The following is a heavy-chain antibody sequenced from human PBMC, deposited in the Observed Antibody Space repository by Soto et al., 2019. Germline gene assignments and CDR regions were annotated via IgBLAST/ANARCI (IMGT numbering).Heavy chain of an antibody. CDR2: ISGSGVST. Sequence: GGSLRLSCAASGFTFSSYAMSWVRQAPGMGLEWVSAISGSGVSTFYADSVKGRFTISRDNSKNTLYLQMNSLRAEDTAVYYCARDHYYYMDVWGKGTTVTVSS. V-gene: IGHV3-23*01. CDR1: GFTFSSYA. J-gene: IGHJ6*03. CDR3: ARDHYYYMDV.